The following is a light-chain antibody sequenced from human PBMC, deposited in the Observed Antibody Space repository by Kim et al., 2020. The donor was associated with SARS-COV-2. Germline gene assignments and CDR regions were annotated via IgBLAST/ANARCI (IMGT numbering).Light chain of an antibody. V-gene: IGLV3-1*01. CDR1: KLVDKF. Sequence: VAPGQAAIIPASGVKLVDKFASGYQPKPGQSPVLVISEDTKRPSGIPERFSGSNSGNTATLTISGSQAMDEADYYFQAWDSSTVVFGGGNQLTVL. CDR2: EDT. CDR3: QAWDSSTVV. J-gene: IGLJ3*02.